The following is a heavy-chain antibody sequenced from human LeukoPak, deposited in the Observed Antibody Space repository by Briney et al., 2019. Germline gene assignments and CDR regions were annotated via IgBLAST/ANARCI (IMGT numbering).Heavy chain of an antibody. D-gene: IGHD3-3*01. Sequence: GGSLRLSCAASGFTFSNYWMYWVRQAPGKGLVWVAQIKSDGNITNYADSVKGRFTISIDNAKNTLFLQMNSLRAEDTAVYYCGRSGDFWSGSGVAYWGQGTLVTVSS. CDR2: IKSDGNIT. CDR1: GFTFSNYW. CDR3: GRSGDFWSGSGVAY. V-gene: IGHV3-74*01. J-gene: IGHJ4*02.